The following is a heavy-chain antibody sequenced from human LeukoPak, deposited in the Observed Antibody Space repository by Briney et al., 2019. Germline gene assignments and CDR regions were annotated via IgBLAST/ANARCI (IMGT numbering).Heavy chain of an antibody. J-gene: IGHJ5*02. CDR3: ARVERSWFDP. CDR1: GFTFSSYS. D-gene: IGHD3-3*01. Sequence: GGSLRLSCAASGFTFSSYSMYWVRQAPGKGLEWVSYISSSGSTIYHADSVKGRFTISRDNAKNSLYLQMNSLRADDTAVYYCARVERSWFDPWGQGTLVTVSS. V-gene: IGHV3-48*04. CDR2: ISSSGSTI.